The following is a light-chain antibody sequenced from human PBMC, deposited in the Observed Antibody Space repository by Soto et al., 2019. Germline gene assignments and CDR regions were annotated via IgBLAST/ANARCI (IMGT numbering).Light chain of an antibody. CDR2: DAS. V-gene: IGKV3D-20*02. CDR3: QRRSNWSTT. J-gene: IGKJ1*01. CDR1: QSVSSNY. Sequence: EIVLTQSPATLSLSPVERATLSCVASQSVSSNYLAWYQQKPGLAPRLLIYDASSRATGIPDRFSGSGSGTDFTLTISSLEPEDFAVYYCQRRSNWSTTFGQGTKVDIK.